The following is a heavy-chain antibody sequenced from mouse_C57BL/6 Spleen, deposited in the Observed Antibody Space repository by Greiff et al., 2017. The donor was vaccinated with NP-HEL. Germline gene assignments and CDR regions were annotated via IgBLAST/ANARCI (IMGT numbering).Heavy chain of an antibody. Sequence: VQLQQSGAELVKPGASVKLSCKASGYTFTSYWMQWVKQRPGQGLEWIGEIDPSDSYTNYNQKFKGKATLTVDTSSSTAYMQLSSLTSEDSAVYYCAPSWYFDVWGTGTTVTVSS. CDR2: IDPSDSYT. J-gene: IGHJ1*03. CDR1: GYTFTSYW. CDR3: APSWYFDV. V-gene: IGHV1-50*01.